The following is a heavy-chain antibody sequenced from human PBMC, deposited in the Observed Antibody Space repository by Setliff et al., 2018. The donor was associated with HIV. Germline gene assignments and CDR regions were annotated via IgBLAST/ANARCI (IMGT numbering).Heavy chain of an antibody. J-gene: IGHJ4*02. CDR1: GFTFSNYG. CDR3: VKVIGGGGRPGMTLFHELDY. V-gene: IGHV3-33*06. CDR2: IWYDGINK. Sequence: GESLKISCAASGFTFSNYGMHWVRQAPGKGPEWVALIWYDGINKYYGDSVKGRFTISRDNSKNTLYLQMNSLGGEDTAVYYCVKVIGGGGRPGMTLFHELDYWGQGTQVTVSS. D-gene: IGHD3-22*01.